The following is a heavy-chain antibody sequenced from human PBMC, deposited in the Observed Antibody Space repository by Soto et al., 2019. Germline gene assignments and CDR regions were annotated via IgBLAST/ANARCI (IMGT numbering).Heavy chain of an antibody. CDR3: AKSWILGGPPS. J-gene: IGHJ5*02. V-gene: IGHV1-18*01. CDR1: GYTFTSYG. CDR2: ISDYNGNT. D-gene: IGHD6-13*01. Sequence: ASVKVSCKASGYTFTSYGVSWVRQAPGQGLEWMGWISDYNGNTDYAQKFQGRVTMTTDTSTSTAYMELNSLRVEDTAMYYCAKSWILGGPPSWGQGTPVTVSS.